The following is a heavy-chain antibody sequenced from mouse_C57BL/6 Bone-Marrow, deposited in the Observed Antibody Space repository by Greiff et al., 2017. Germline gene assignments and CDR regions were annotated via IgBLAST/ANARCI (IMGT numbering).Heavy chain of an antibody. V-gene: IGHV2-2*01. Sequence: VQLQQSGPGLVQPSQSLSITCTVSGFSLTSSGVHWVRQSPGKGLEWLGVLWNGGSTDSNASFISRLGISKDNSKSQVFIKMNSLQADDSAIYYCAGIYFYDMDDWGQGTSVTVSS. CDR1: GFSLTSSG. D-gene: IGHD2-1*01. J-gene: IGHJ4*01. CDR2: LWNGGST. CDR3: AGIYFYDMDD.